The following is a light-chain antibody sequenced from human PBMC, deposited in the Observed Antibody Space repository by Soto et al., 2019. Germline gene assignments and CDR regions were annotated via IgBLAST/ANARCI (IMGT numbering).Light chain of an antibody. CDR2: EVN. J-gene: IGLJ3*02. V-gene: IGLV2-14*01. Sequence: QSVLTQPASVSGSPGQSITISCTGSSSDIGGYNYVSWYQQYPGKAPKLIIYEVNNRPSGISNRFSASKSGNTASLTISGLQAEDETDYYCSSYTNSDTWVFGGGTQLTVL. CDR1: SSDIGGYNY. CDR3: SSYTNSDTWV.